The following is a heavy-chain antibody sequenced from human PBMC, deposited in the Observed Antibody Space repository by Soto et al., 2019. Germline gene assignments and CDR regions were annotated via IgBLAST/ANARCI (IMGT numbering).Heavy chain of an antibody. J-gene: IGHJ4*02. CDR3: ARTSVNWGSRGLVDY. CDR2: LYWDDDK. D-gene: IGHD7-27*01. Sequence: QITLKESGPTLVKPTQTLTLTCTFSGFSLSTSGVGVGWIRQPPGKALEWLAFLYWDDDKRYSPSLKSRLTITKDTSKNHELLTMTNMDPVDTATYYCARTSVNWGSRGLVDYWGQGTLVTVAS. CDR1: GFSLSTSGVG. V-gene: IGHV2-5*02.